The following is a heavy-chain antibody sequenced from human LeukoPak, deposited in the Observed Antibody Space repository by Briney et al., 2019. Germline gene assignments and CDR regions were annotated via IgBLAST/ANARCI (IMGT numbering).Heavy chain of an antibody. V-gene: IGHV3-23*01. CDR1: GFTFSTYT. CDR2: IGSSGGGI. D-gene: IGHD7-27*01. CDR3: AIDPNWGTHS. Sequence: GGSLRLSCAASGFTFSTYTMYWVRHPPGKRLEWVSIIGSSGGGIHYADSVKGRFAISRDNSKNALYLQMNSLRVEDTAVYYCAIDPNWGTHSWGQGVLVTVSS. J-gene: IGHJ4*02.